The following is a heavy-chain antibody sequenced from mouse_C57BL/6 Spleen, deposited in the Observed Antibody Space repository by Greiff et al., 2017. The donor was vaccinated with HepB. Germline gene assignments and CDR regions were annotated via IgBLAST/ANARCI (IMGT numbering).Heavy chain of an antibody. CDR3: ARLGWPYAMDY. CDR2: IYPSDSET. D-gene: IGHD3-3*01. Sequence: QVQLQQPGAELVRPGSSVKLSCKASGYTFTSYWMDWVKQRPGQGLEWIGNIYPSDSETHYNQKFKDKATLTVDKSSSTAYMQLSSLTSEDSAVYYCARLGWPYAMDYWGQGTSVTVSS. J-gene: IGHJ4*01. V-gene: IGHV1-61*01. CDR1: GYTFTSYW.